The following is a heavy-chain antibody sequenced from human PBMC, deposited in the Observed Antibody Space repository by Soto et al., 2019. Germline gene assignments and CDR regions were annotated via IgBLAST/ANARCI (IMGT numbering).Heavy chain of an antibody. CDR1: GGSISSSNYY. D-gene: IGHD6-13*01. J-gene: IGHJ4*02. CDR3: ARGYYSSSWYPDY. CDR2: IYYIGST. Sequence: PSETLSLTCTVSGGSISSSNYYWGWIRQPPGKGLEWIGSIYYIGSTYSNPSLKSRVTMSVDTSKNQFSLKLSSVTAADTAVYYCARGYYSSSWYPDYWGQGTLVTVSS. V-gene: IGHV4-39*07.